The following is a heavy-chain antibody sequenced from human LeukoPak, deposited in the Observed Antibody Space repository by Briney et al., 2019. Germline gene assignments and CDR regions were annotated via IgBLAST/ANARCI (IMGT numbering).Heavy chain of an antibody. D-gene: IGHD3-10*01. J-gene: IGHJ4*02. CDR2: INHSGST. CDR1: GGSFSGYY. Sequence: SETLSLTCAVYGGSFSGYYWSWIRQPPGKGLEWIGEINHSGSTNYNPSLKSRVTISVDTSKNQFSLKLSSVTAADTAVYYCVTCTRDWFGGGYWGQGTLVTVSS. CDR3: VTCTRDWFGGGY. V-gene: IGHV4-34*01.